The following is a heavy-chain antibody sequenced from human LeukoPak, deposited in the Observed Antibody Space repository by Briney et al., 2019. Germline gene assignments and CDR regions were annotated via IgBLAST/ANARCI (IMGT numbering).Heavy chain of an antibody. V-gene: IGHV3-30*02. Sequence: PGGSLRLSCAASGFTFSSYGMHWVRQAPGKGLEGLAFIRYDGSNKYYPDSVKGRFPISRDNSKNTLYLQTNSLRAEDTAVYYCARVSPSLGELSSPFDYWGQGTLVTVSS. CDR1: GFTFSSYG. D-gene: IGHD3-16*02. J-gene: IGHJ4*02. CDR2: IRYDGSNK. CDR3: ARVSPSLGELSSPFDY.